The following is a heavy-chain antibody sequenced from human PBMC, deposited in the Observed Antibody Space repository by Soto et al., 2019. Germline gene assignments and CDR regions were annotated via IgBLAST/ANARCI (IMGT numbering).Heavy chain of an antibody. J-gene: IGHJ4*02. CDR2: ISGSGGST. D-gene: IGHD4-4*01. V-gene: IGHV3-23*01. CDR1: GFTFSSYA. CDR3: ARDRGWFETTVTTLDY. Sequence: PGGSLRLSCAASGFTFSSYAMSWVRQAPGKGREWVSAISGSGGSTYYADSVKGRFTISRDNSKNTLYLQMNSLRAEDTAVYYCARDRGWFETTVTTLDYWGQGTLVTVSS.